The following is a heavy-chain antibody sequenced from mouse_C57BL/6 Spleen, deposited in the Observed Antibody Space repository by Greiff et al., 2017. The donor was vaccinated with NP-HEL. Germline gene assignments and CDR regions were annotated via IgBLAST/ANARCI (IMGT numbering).Heavy chain of an antibody. V-gene: IGHV1-15*01. J-gene: IGHJ3*01. D-gene: IGHD1-1*01. CDR2: IVPETGGT. CDR1: GYTFTDYG. CDR3: PRDYYGSGEFAY. Sequence: QVQLQQSGAELVRPGASVTLSCKASGYTFTDYGMHWVRQTPVHGLEWIGAIVPETGGTAYNQKFKGKAILTADKSSSTAYLQLRSLTSEDSAVYICPRDYYGSGEFAYRGQGTLVTGSA.